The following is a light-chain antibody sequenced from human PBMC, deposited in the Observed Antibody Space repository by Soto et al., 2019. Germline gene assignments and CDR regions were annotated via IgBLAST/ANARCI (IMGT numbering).Light chain of an antibody. CDR3: QHYNSYSET. CDR2: KAS. CDR1: QTISSW. J-gene: IGKJ1*01. V-gene: IGKV1-5*03. Sequence: DIQMTQSPSTLSGSVGDRVTITCRASQTISSWLAWYQQKPGKAPKLLIYKASTLKSGVPSRFSGSGSGTEFTLTISSLHHDDFATYYCQHYNSYSETFGQGTKVQLK.